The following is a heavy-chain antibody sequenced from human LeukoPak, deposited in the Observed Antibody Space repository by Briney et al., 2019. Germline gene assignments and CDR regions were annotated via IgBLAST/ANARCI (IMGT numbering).Heavy chain of an antibody. J-gene: IGHJ4*02. CDR3: ARLSSGWYSGVGFIDY. V-gene: IGHV3-23*01. Sequence: GGSLRLSCAASGFTFSSYAMSWVRQAPGKGLEWVSAISGSGGSTYYADSVKGRFTISRDNSKNTLYLQMNSLRAEDTAVYYCARLSSGWYSGVGFIDYWGQGTLVTVSS. CDR1: GFTFSSYA. CDR2: ISGSGGST. D-gene: IGHD6-19*01.